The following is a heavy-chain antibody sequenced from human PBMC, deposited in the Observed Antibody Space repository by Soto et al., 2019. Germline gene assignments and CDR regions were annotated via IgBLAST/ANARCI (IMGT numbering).Heavy chain of an antibody. V-gene: IGHV1-18*01. CDR2: ISAYNGNT. D-gene: IGHD3-3*01. CDR1: GYTFTSYG. J-gene: IGHJ6*02. Sequence: QVQLVQSGAEVKKPGASVKVSCKASGYTFTSYGISWVRQAPGQGLEWMGWISAYNGNTNYAQKLQGRVTMTTDTSTSTAYMELRSLRSDDTAVYYCARDYYDFRSGYYPSMDVWGQGTTVTVSS. CDR3: ARDYYDFRSGYYPSMDV.